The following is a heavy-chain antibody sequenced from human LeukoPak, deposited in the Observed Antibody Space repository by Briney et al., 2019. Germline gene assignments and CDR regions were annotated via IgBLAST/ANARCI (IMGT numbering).Heavy chain of an antibody. V-gene: IGHV1-8*01. J-gene: IGHJ4*02. Sequence: GASVKVSCKASGYTFTSYDINWVRQVTGQGLEWMGWMNPNSGNTAYAQKFQGRVTMTRNTSISTAYMELSSLRSEDTAVYYCARADYDSDGSTRKQIDFWGQGTLVTVSS. CDR2: MNPNSGNT. CDR1: GYTFTSYD. D-gene: IGHD3-22*01. CDR3: ARADYDSDGSTRKQIDF.